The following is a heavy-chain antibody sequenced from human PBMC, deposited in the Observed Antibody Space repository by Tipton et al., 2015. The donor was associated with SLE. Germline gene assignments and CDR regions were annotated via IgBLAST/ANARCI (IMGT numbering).Heavy chain of an antibody. CDR1: GFTLSSYA. V-gene: IGHV3-23*03. D-gene: IGHD1-26*01. CDR2: IYSGGST. CDR3: ARLGDDGYFQH. J-gene: IGHJ1*01. Sequence: SLRLSCAASGFTLSSYAMTWVRQAPGKGLEWVSIIYSGGSTYYADSVKGRFTVSRGTSKNTLYLQMSSLRPEDTAVYYCARLGDDGYFQHWGQGTLVTVSS.